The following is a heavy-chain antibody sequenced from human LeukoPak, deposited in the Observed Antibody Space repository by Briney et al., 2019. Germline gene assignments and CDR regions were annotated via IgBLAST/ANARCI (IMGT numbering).Heavy chain of an antibody. CDR2: IYHGGTT. D-gene: IGHD3-10*01. V-gene: IGHV4-59*01. Sequence: SETLSLTCSVSGGPLSTYTWSWVRQSPGKGLEWIGYIYHGGTTNYSPSLKSRATISAYTARNQFSLRLRSVTAADTAIYYCARDTSVGSGMQYWGQGTLVSVSS. J-gene: IGHJ4*02. CDR3: ARDTSVGSGMQY. CDR1: GGPLSTYT.